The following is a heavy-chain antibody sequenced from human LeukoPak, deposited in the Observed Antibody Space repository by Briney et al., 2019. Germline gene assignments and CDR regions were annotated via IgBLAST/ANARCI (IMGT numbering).Heavy chain of an antibody. J-gene: IGHJ1*01. CDR2: VNPGGSVQ. D-gene: IGHD2-15*01. Sequence: GGSLRLSCIVSGVAIGSSSMSWVRQSPGKGLEWVANVNPGGSVQNYVDSVKGRFTISRDNAKNSLYLQMNNLRVEDTAVYYCASTFPYCSEDDCAVGGQGTLVTVSS. CDR3: ASTFPYCSEDDCAV. CDR1: GVAIGSSS. V-gene: IGHV3-7*01.